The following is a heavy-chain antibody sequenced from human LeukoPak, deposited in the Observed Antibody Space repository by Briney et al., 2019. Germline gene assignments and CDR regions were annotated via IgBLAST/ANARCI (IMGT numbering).Heavy chain of an antibody. CDR3: AIFVVVISDWFDP. Sequence: GESLKISCKGSGYSFTSYWIGWVRQMPGKVLEWMGIIYSGDSDTRYSPSFQGQVTISADKSISTAYLQWSSLKSSDTAMYYCAIFVVVISDWFDPWGQGTLVTVSS. CDR1: GYSFTSYW. CDR2: IYSGDSDT. J-gene: IGHJ5*02. V-gene: IGHV5-51*01. D-gene: IGHD3-3*01.